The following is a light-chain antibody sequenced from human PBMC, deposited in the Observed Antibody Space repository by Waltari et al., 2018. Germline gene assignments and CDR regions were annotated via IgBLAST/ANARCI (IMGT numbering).Light chain of an antibody. CDR3: QSYDGSLSDYV. J-gene: IGLJ1*01. Sequence: QSVLTQPPSVSGAPGQRVTISCTGSSSNIGAGFDVHWYQYAPGTAPKLLNYDGANRPSGVPDRFSYSKSGTSASLAIAGLQAEDEAEYYCQSYDGSLSDYVFGTGTKVTVL. CDR2: DGA. V-gene: IGLV1-40*01. CDR1: SSNIGAGFD.